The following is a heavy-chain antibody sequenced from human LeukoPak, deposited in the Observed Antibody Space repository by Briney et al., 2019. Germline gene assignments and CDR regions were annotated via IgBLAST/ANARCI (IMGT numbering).Heavy chain of an antibody. CDR1: GFTFSGYG. CDR2: ISGSGGTT. CDR3: AKARQGYDFDI. J-gene: IGHJ3*02. V-gene: IGHV3-23*01. Sequence: GGSLRLSCAVSGFTFSGYGMTWVRQAPGKGLEWVSGISGSGGTTHYADSVKGRFTISRDNSKNTLYLQMRSLRAEDTAVYFCAKARQGYDFDIWGQGTMVTVSS. D-gene: IGHD5-12*01.